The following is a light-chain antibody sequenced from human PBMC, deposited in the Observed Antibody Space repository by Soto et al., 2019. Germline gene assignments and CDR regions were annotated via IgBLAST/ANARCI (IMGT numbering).Light chain of an antibody. CDR2: GAS. J-gene: IGKJ2*01. Sequence: IVLTQSPGTLSLSPGERATLSCRASQSVSSTYIAWYQQNPGQAPRLLIYGASSRATGIPDRFSGSGSGTACTLTISRLEPEDFAVYFCQQYGRSPPFTFGQGTKVEIK. CDR1: QSVSSTY. CDR3: QQYGRSPPFT. V-gene: IGKV3-20*01.